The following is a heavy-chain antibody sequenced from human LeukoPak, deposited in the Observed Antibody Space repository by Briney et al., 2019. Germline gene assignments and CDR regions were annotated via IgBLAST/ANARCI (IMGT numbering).Heavy chain of an antibody. CDR1: GFTVSSNY. Sequence: GGSLRLSCAASGFTVSSNYMSWVRQAPGKGLEWVSVIYSGGSTYYADSVKGRFTISRDNSKNTPYLQMNSLRAEDTAVYYCARDHDSSGYWDYWGQGTLVTVSS. CDR3: ARDHDSSGYWDY. CDR2: IYSGGST. V-gene: IGHV3-66*01. D-gene: IGHD3-22*01. J-gene: IGHJ4*02.